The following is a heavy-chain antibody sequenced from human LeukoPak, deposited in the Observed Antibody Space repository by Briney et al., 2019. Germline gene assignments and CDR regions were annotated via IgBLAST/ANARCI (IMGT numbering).Heavy chain of an antibody. CDR3: ARSWAGMYYPFYYFDY. J-gene: IGHJ4*02. Sequence: SETLSLTCAVYGDSFSGYYWSWIRQPPGKGLERIAEINHRGTTHYNPSLKSRVNISADTSKNQFSLHLDSVTAADTAVYYCARSWAGMYYPFYYFDYWGQGTLVSVSS. D-gene: IGHD1-26*01. CDR2: INHRGTT. CDR1: GDSFSGYY. V-gene: IGHV4-34*01.